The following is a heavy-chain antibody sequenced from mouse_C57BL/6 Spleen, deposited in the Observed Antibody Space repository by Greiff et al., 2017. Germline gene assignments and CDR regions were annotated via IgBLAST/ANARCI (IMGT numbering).Heavy chain of an antibody. CDR1: GYTFTDYY. D-gene: IGHD1-1*01. J-gene: IGHJ2*01. V-gene: IGHV1-26*01. CDR3: ALLYGTTVGY. Sequence: VQLQQSGPELVKPGASVKISCKASGYTFTDYYMNWVKQSHGKSLEWIGDINPNNGGTSYNQKFKGKATLTVDKSSSTAYMELRSLTSEDSAVXYCALLYGTTVGYWGQGTTLTVSS. CDR2: INPNNGGT.